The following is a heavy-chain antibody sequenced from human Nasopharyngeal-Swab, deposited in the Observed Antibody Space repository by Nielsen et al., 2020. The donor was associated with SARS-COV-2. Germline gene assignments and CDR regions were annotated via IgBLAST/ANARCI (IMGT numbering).Heavy chain of an antibody. CDR3: ARDSSGYDFDY. CDR1: GFTLSSCS. D-gene: IGHD3-22*01. Sequence: GESLKISCAASGFTLSSCSMNWVRQAPGKGLEWVSYISSSSRTIYYADSVKGRFTISRDNAKNSLYLQMNSLRAEDTAVYYCARDSSGYDFDYWGQGTLVTVSS. J-gene: IGHJ4*02. V-gene: IGHV3-48*04. CDR2: ISSSSRTI.